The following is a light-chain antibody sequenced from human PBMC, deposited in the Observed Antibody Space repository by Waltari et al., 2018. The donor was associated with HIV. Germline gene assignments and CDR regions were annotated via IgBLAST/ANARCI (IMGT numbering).Light chain of an antibody. CDR1: SNDVGGYNY. CDR3: ESYTSTSVWV. Sequence: QSALTQPASVSGSPGQSITISCTGSSNDVGGYNYVSWYQQHPGKAPRLMIYDVSTRPSGVCDRFSGSQSGDTASLTISGLQPEDEADYYCESYTSTSVWVFGGGTRLTVL. V-gene: IGLV2-14*03. J-gene: IGLJ3*02. CDR2: DVS.